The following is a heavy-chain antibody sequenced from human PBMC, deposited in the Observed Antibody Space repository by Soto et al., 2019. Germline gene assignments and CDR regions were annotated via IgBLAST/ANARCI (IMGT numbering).Heavy chain of an antibody. Sequence: APVKVSCRASGYTYSNYGISWVRQAPGQPLEWRGWISLYSDGTNYAQKFQGRVSMTTDTSTTTAYMELRSLRSDDTAVYYCARVVPGAEAWFGPWGQGTRVTVS. CDR3: ARVVPGAEAWFGP. D-gene: IGHD2-2*01. J-gene: IGHJ5*02. CDR1: GYTYSNYG. V-gene: IGHV1-18*01. CDR2: ISLYSDGT.